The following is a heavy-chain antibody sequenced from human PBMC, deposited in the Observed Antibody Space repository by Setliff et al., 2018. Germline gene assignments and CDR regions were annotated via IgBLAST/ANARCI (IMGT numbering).Heavy chain of an antibody. CDR1: GGSLNSGSYY. CDR3: ARDNTIVGATDY. V-gene: IGHV4-61*02. Sequence: SETLSLTCAVSGGSLNSGSYYWSWIRQSTERGLEWLGRLHTSGSTTYNPALNSRVTISVDTSTNHFSLKLTSVTAADTAVYYCARDNTIVGATDYWGQGALVTVSS. J-gene: IGHJ4*02. CDR2: LHTSGST. D-gene: IGHD1-26*01.